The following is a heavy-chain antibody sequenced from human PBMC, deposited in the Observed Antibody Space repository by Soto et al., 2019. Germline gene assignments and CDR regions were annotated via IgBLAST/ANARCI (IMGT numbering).Heavy chain of an antibody. CDR2: IHSSGAT. Sequence: QLQLQESGPGLVKPSETLSLTCTVSDGSISSSTYSWGWIRQPPGKGLEWIGSIHSSGATYYNVSLKSRVTVSVDTSKNQLSLKLNSVTAADTGVYYCGRLRSNNSRRLSWFDPWGQGTLVSVSS. J-gene: IGHJ5*02. V-gene: IGHV4-39*01. CDR1: DGSISSSTYS. CDR3: GRLRSNNSRRLSWFDP. D-gene: IGHD2-21*01.